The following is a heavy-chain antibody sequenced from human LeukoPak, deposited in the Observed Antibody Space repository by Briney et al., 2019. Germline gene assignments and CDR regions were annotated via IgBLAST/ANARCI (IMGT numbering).Heavy chain of an antibody. CDR1: GGSISNYY. J-gene: IGHJ6*03. Sequence: SETLSLTCTVSGGSISNYYWSWIRQPPGKGLEWIGYIYYSGSTNYNPSLKSRVTISVDTSKNQFSLKLRSVTAADTAVYYCARRVGSSTWSWNYYYMDVWGKGTTVTVSS. CDR2: IYYSGST. V-gene: IGHV4-59*01. CDR3: ARRVGSSTWSWNYYYMDV. D-gene: IGHD6-13*01.